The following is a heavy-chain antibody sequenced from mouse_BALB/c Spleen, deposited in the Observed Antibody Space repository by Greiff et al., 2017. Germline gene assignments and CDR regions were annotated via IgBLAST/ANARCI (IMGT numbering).Heavy chain of an antibody. CDR1: GYTFSSYW. Sequence: QVHVKQSGAELMKPGASVKISCKATGYTFSSYWIEWVKQRPGHGLEWIGEILPGSGSTNYNEKFKGKATFTADTSSNTAYMQLSSLTSEDSAVYYCARGGYYRYDKRGYHAMDYWGQGTSVTVSS. CDR3: ARGGYYRYDKRGYHAMDY. CDR2: ILPGSGST. V-gene: IGHV1-9*01. D-gene: IGHD2-14*01. J-gene: IGHJ4*01.